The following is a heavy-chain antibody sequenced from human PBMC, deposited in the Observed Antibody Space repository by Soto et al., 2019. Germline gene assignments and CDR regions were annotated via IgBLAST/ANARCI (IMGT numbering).Heavy chain of an antibody. CDR2: ISAYNGNT. Sequence: ASVKVSCKASGYTFTSYGISWVRQAPGQGLEWMGWISAYNGNTNYAQKLQGRVTISVDTSKNQFSLKLSSVTAADTAVYYCARPLDCSSTSCMGSWFDPWGQGTLVTVSS. J-gene: IGHJ5*02. D-gene: IGHD2-2*01. CDR1: GYTFTSYG. CDR3: ARPLDCSSTSCMGSWFDP. V-gene: IGHV1-18*01.